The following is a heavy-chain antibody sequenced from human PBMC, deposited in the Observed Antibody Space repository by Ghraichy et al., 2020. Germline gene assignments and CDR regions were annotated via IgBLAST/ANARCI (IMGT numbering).Heavy chain of an antibody. CDR2: IYHSGST. Sequence: SETLSLTCAVSGGSISSGGYSWSWIRQPPGKGLEWIGYIYHSGSTYYNPSLKSRVTISVDRSKNQFSLKLSSVTAADTAVYYCARSYGSGNVLFDYWGQGTLVTVSS. CDR3: ARSYGSGNVLFDY. CDR1: GGSISSGGYS. J-gene: IGHJ4*02. V-gene: IGHV4-30-2*01. D-gene: IGHD3-10*01.